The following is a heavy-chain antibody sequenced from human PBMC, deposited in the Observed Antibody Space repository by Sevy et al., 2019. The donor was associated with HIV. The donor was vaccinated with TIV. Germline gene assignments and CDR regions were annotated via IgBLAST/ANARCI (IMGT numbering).Heavy chain of an antibody. D-gene: IGHD2-2*01. V-gene: IGHV3-7*01. CDR3: ARLCTGFIYYYYYGMDV. Sequence: GGSLRLSCAASGFAFSSSWMTWVRQAPGKGLEWVANIKQDGSEKYYVDFLKGRFTIIRDNAKNSLYLQMNSLRAEDTAVYYCARLCTGFIYYYYYGMDVWGQGTTVTVSS. CDR1: GFAFSSSW. J-gene: IGHJ6*02. CDR2: IKQDGSEK.